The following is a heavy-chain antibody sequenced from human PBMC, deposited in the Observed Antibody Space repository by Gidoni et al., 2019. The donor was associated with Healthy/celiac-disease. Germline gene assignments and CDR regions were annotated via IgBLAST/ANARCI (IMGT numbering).Heavy chain of an antibody. D-gene: IGHD3-10*01. J-gene: IGHJ4*02. CDR2: IAYDGSNK. Sequence: QVQLVESGGGVVQPGRSLRRSCAASGFTFSSYGMHWVRQAPGKGLEWVAVIAYDGSNKYYADSVKGRFTISRDNSKNTLYLQMNILRAEDTAVYYCAKLPYYGSGSYYGGQGTLVTVSS. CDR1: GFTFSSYG. V-gene: IGHV3-30*18. CDR3: AKLPYYGSGSYY.